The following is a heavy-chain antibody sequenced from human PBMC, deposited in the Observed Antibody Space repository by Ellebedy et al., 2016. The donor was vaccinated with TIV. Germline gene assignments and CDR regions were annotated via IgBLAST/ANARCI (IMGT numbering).Heavy chain of an antibody. D-gene: IGHD3-10*01. Sequence: GESLKISCAASGFTFTTFWMSWVRQAPGKGPEWVGNINQDGSERCYGDSVKGRFTISRDNAKNSVYLQMSSLRVEDTAVYFCAKGSVGGPLVRGVWWCLDVWGQGTTVTVSS. J-gene: IGHJ6*02. CDR3: AKGSVGGPLVRGVWWCLDV. V-gene: IGHV3-7*05. CDR2: INQDGSER. CDR1: GFTFTTFW.